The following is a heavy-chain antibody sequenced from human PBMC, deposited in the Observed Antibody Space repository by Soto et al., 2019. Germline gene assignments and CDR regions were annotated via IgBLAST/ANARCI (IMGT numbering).Heavy chain of an antibody. D-gene: IGHD1-26*01. V-gene: IGHV1-18*01. CDR1: GYTFTIYG. J-gene: IGHJ4*02. CDR2: FNAYNGNT. Sequence: QVQLVQSGAEVKKPGASVKVSCKASGYTFTIYGISWMRQAPGQGLEWMGWFNAYNGNTHSAQKLQGRVTMTTDTSTSTAYMELRSLRSVDTAVYYCARTLPPIDYWGQGTLVTVSS. CDR3: ARTLPPIDY.